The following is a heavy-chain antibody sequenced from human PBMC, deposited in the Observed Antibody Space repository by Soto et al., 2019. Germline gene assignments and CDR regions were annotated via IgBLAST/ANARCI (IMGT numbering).Heavy chain of an antibody. J-gene: IGHJ5*02. CDR2: IIPIFGTA. V-gene: IGHV1-69*01. Sequence: QVQLVQSGAEVKKPGSSVKVSCKASGGTFSSYAISWVRQASGQGLEWMGGIIPIFGTANYAQKFQGRVTITADESTSTAYMELSSLRSEDTAVYYCASGPIQQLASFSWFDPWGQGTLVTVSS. CDR3: ASGPIQQLASFSWFDP. CDR1: GGTFSSYA. D-gene: IGHD6-13*01.